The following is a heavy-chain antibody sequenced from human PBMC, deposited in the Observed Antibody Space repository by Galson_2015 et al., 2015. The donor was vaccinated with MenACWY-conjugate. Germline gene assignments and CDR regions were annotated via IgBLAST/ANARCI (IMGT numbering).Heavy chain of an antibody. CDR1: GFPFSIYR. CDR2: VNSDGSGT. V-gene: IGHV3-74*01. J-gene: IGHJ6*03. Sequence: SLRLSCAASGFPFSIYRMYWVRQPPGKGLVWVSRVNSDGSGTGYADSVKGRFTISRDNAKSMLFLQMNSLKVEDTAVYYCARSYVPGSDRKNYYMDVWGRGTTVTVSS. CDR3: ARSYVPGSDRKNYYMDV. D-gene: IGHD3-16*01.